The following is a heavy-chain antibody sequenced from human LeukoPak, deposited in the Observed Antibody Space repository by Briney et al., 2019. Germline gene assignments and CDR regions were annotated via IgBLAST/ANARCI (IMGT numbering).Heavy chain of an antibody. CDR1: GYTFTSHD. D-gene: IGHD5-24*01. Sequence: ASVTVSCTTSGYTFTSHDINWVRQATGQGLEWMGWMNPNSGNTGYAQKFQGRITMTRDTSISTAYMELSSLRSEDTAMYYCARTQKDGVYYFDYWGQGTLVTVSS. CDR2: MNPNSGNT. V-gene: IGHV1-8*01. CDR3: ARTQKDGVYYFDY. J-gene: IGHJ4*02.